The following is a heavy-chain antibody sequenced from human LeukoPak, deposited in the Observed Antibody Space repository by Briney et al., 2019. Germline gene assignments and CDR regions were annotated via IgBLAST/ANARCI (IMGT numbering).Heavy chain of an antibody. D-gene: IGHD4-17*01. V-gene: IGHV4-31*03. Sequence: SETLSLTCTVSGGSISSGGYYWSWIRQHPGKGLEWIGYIYYSGSTYYNPSLKSRVTISVDTSKNQFSLKLSSVTAADTAVYYCARDDYGDYVGDAFDIWGQGTMVTVSS. J-gene: IGHJ3*02. CDR1: GGSISSGGYY. CDR2: IYYSGST. CDR3: ARDDYGDYVGDAFDI.